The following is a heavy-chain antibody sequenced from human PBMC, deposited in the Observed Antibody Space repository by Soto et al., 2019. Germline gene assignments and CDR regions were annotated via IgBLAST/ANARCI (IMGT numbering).Heavy chain of an antibody. CDR1: GFTFGDYA. J-gene: IGHJ6*02. V-gene: IGHV3-49*04. CDR3: TRDRIHPKNYDILTGYSYYYYGMDV. CDR2: IRSKAYGGTT. D-gene: IGHD3-9*01. Sequence: PGGSLRLSCTASGFTFGDYAMSWVRQAPGKGLEWVGFIRSKAYGGTTEYAATVKGRFTISRDDSKSIAYLQMNSLKTEDTAVYYCTRDRIHPKNYDILTGYSYYYYGMDVWGQGTTVTVSS.